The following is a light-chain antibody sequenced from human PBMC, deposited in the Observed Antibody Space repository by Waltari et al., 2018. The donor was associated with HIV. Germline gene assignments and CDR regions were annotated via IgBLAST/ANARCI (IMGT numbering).Light chain of an antibody. CDR3: QQYNDWYT. Sequence: EIVMTQSPATLSVSPGERATPACRASQSVSSKLAWYQKKLGQAPRPLMYGASTRATGIPARFSGSGSGTEFTLTISSLQSEDFAVYYCQQYNDWYTFGQGTKREIK. V-gene: IGKV3-15*01. CDR1: QSVSSK. J-gene: IGKJ2*01. CDR2: GAS.